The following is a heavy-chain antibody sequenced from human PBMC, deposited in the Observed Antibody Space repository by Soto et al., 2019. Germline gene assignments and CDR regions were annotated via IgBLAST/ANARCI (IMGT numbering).Heavy chain of an antibody. CDR2: ILYDGSNK. CDR3: ARGYYDSSGGPRGAFDI. Sequence: QVQLVESGGGVVQPGRSLRLSCAASGFTFSIYAMHGVRQAPGKGLEWVAGILYDGSNKEYADSVMGGFTISSDNSKNTLYLQMKSLRAEDTAVYYCARGYYDSSGGPRGAFDIWRQGTMVTVSS. V-gene: IGHV3-30-3*01. J-gene: IGHJ3*02. CDR1: GFTFSIYA. D-gene: IGHD3-22*01.